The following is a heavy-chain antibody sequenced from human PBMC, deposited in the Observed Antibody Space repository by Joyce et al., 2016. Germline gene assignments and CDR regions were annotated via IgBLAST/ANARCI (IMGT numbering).Heavy chain of an antibody. CDR2: IIPSSHTI. Sequence: QVQLVQSGAEVKKPGSSLKVSCKASGVTFSNYAIIGVRQAPGQGLEGMGGIIPSSHTIKDAQKVQDRVAITADESMTTAYMELTSLRSEDTAIYYCARASTGGYYYDTSGLNWFDPWGQGTLVTVSS. J-gene: IGHJ5*02. V-gene: IGHV1-69*01. CDR3: ARASTGGYYYDTSGLNWFDP. D-gene: IGHD3-22*01. CDR1: GVTFSNYA.